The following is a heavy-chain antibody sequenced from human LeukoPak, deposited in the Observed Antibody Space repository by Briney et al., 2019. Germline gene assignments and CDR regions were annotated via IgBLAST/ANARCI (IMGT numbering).Heavy chain of an antibody. Sequence: GASVKVSCKASGYTFTSYGISWVRQAPGQGLEWMGRIIPIFGTANYAQKFQGRVTITTDESTSTAYMELSSLRSEDTAVYYCARDEGSDDAFDIWGQGTMVTVSS. J-gene: IGHJ3*02. V-gene: IGHV1-69*05. CDR2: IIPIFGTA. CDR3: ARDEGSDDAFDI. CDR1: GYTFTSYG.